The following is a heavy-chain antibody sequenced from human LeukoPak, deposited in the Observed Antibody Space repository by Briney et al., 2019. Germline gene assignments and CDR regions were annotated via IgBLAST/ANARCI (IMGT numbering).Heavy chain of an antibody. CDR3: ARARYYDSSGYPLDY. J-gene: IGHJ4*02. V-gene: IGHV4-34*01. CDR1: GGSFSGYY. Sequence: SETLSLTCAVYGGSFSGYYWSWIRQPPGKGLEWIGEINHSESTNYNPSLKSRVTISVDTSKNQFSLKLSSVTAADTAVYYCARARYYDSSGYPLDYWGQGTLVTVSS. CDR2: INHSEST. D-gene: IGHD3-22*01.